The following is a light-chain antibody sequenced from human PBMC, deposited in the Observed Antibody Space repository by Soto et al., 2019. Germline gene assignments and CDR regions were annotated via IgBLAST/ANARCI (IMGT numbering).Light chain of an antibody. J-gene: IGLJ1*01. CDR3: QSYDSSLSAPYV. CDR1: SSNIGAGYD. CDR2: GNN. Sequence: QSVLTQPPSVSGAPGQRVTVSCTGSSSNIGAGYDVHWYQQLPGTAPKLLIYGNNNRPSGVPGRFSGSKSGTSASLAITGLQAEDEADYYCQSYDSSLSAPYVFGTGTKVTVL. V-gene: IGLV1-40*01.